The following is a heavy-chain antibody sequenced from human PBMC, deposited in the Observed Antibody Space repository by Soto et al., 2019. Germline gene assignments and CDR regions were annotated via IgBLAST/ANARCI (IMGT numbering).Heavy chain of an antibody. CDR3: AGSIFGVVTRPYYYYGMDV. D-gene: IGHD3-3*01. Sequence: QLQLQESGSGLVKPSQTLSLTCAVSGGSISSGGYSWSWIRQPPGKGLEWNGYIYHSGSIYYNPSLKSRVTISVDRSKNQFSLKLSSVTAADTAVYYCAGSIFGVVTRPYYYYGMDVWGQGTTVTVSS. CDR1: GGSISSGGYS. J-gene: IGHJ6*02. V-gene: IGHV4-30-2*01. CDR2: IYHSGSI.